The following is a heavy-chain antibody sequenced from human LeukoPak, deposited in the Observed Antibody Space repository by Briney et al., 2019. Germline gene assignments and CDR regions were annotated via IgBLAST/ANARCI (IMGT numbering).Heavy chain of an antibody. CDR3: ATNYGSGSYYNFDY. Sequence: GGSLRLSCAASGFTFSRSGMHWVRQAPGKGLEWVTFIGYDGSKIYYADSVKGRFTISRDTSKNTLYLQMNRLRAEDTAVYYCATNYGSGSYYNFDYWGQGTLVTASS. V-gene: IGHV3-30*02. CDR1: GFTFSRSG. J-gene: IGHJ4*02. CDR2: IGYDGSKI. D-gene: IGHD3-10*01.